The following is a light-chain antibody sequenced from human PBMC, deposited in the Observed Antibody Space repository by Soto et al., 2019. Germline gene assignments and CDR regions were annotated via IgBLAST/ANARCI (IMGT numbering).Light chain of an antibody. CDR3: QQHGSWGIT. CDR2: AAS. CDR1: QSVSSNS. Sequence: EILLTQSPATLSLSPGESATLSCRTSQSVSSNSLAWHQQKPGQAPRLLMYAASSRAAGIPDRFSGSGSGTDFTLTISRLEPEDFAVYYCQQHGSWGITFGPGTKVDIK. J-gene: IGKJ3*01. V-gene: IGKV3-20*01.